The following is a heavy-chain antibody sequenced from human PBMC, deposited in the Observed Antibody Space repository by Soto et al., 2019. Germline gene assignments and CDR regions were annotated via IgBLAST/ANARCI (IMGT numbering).Heavy chain of an antibody. CDR1: GGSFSGYY. CDR3: ARGRQWLAYYYYGMDV. D-gene: IGHD6-19*01. CDR2: INHSGST. Sequence: KTSETLSLTCAVYGGSFSGYYWSWIRQPPGKGLEWIGEINHSGSTNYNPSLKSRVTISVDTSKNQFSLKLSSVTAADTAVYYCARGRQWLAYYYYGMDVWGQGTTVTVSS. J-gene: IGHJ6*02. V-gene: IGHV4-34*01.